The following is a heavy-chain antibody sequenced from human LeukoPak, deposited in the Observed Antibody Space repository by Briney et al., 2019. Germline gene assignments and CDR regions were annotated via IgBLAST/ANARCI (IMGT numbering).Heavy chain of an antibody. CDR1: GYTITNNY. J-gene: IGHJ6*03. V-gene: IGHV1-2*02. CDR2: INPNSGGT. Sequence: GASVKVSCKASGYTITNNYMHWVRQAPGQGLEWMGWINPNSGGTNYAQKFQGRVTMTRDTSISTAYMELSRLRSDDTAVYYCATHGDYYYYYMDVWGKGTTVTVSS. CDR3: ATHGDYYYYYMDV. D-gene: IGHD4-17*01.